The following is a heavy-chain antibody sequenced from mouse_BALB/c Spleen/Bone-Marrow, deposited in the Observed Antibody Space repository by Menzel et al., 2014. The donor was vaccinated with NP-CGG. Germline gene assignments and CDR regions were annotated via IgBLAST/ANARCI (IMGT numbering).Heavy chain of an antibody. CDR2: IDPANGNT. D-gene: IGHD1-1*01. J-gene: IGHJ3*01. V-gene: IGHV14-3*02. Sequence: EVQLQQSWAELVKPGASVKLSCTASGFNIKDTHMHWVKQGPEQGLEWIGRIDPANGNTKYDPNFQGKATITADTSSNTAYLQLSSLTSEDTAVYYCSRDYGGTAWFACCGHGTLVTVSA. CDR3: SRDYGGTAWFAC. CDR1: GFNIKDTH.